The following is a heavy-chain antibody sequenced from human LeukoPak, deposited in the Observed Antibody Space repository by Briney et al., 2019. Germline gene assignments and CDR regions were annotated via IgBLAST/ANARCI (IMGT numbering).Heavy chain of an antibody. V-gene: IGHV4-34*01. Sequence: SETLSLTCSVYGGSFSGYYWRWIRQPPGKGLEWIGEINHSGNSNYNPSLKSRVTISVDTSKNQFSLNLYSVTAADTAVYYCARHYYGSGINWFDPWGQGTLVIVSS. D-gene: IGHD3-10*01. J-gene: IGHJ5*02. CDR1: GGSFSGYY. CDR3: ARHYYGSGINWFDP. CDR2: INHSGNS.